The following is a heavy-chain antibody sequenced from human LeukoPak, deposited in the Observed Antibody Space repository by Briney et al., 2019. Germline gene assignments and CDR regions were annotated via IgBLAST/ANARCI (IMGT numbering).Heavy chain of an antibody. CDR1: GASIGSTTYY. Sequence: SETLSLTCAVSGASIGSTTYYWAWFRQPPGKWLEWIGHIYDGGSTHYHPSLKSRLTMSVDTSKNHFSLRLNSVTAADTAIYYCATHRRPGSGGYENAFEIWGQGTMVTVSS. CDR2: IYDGGST. J-gene: IGHJ3*02. CDR3: ATHRRPGSGGYENAFEI. V-gene: IGHV4-39*01. D-gene: IGHD5-12*01.